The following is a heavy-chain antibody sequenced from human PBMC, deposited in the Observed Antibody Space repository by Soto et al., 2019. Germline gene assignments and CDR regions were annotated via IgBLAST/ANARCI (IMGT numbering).Heavy chain of an antibody. CDR3: ERDAPPADY. CDR1: GYTFTSYG. Sequence: QVQLVQSGTEVKKPGASVKVSCKASGYTFTSYGISWVRQAPGQGLEWMGWIRAYNGNTNYAQKLQGRVTMTTYTSTSTTNMGPRSLRSDDTAVDYCERDAPPADYWGQGTLVTVSS. J-gene: IGHJ4*02. CDR2: IRAYNGNT. V-gene: IGHV1-18*01.